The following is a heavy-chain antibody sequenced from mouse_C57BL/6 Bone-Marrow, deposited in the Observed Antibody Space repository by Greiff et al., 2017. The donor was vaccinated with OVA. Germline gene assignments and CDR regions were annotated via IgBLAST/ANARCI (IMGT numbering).Heavy chain of an antibody. Sequence: DVMLVESGGGLVKPGGSLKLSCAASGFTFSSYAMSWVRQTPEKRLEWVATISDGGSYTYYPDNVKGRFTISRDNAKNNLYLQMSHLKSEDTAMYYGARDPLYSNSYAMDYWGQGTSVTVSS. CDR1: GFTFSSYA. J-gene: IGHJ4*01. CDR2: ISDGGSYT. CDR3: ARDPLYSNSYAMDY. V-gene: IGHV5-4*01. D-gene: IGHD2-5*01.